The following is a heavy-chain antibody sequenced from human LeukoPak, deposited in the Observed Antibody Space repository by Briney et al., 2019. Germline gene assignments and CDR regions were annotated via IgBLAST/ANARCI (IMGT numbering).Heavy chain of an antibody. Sequence: GASLRLSCSASGCAFSSYARDWVLQAAGRGVRSVSAISSNGGITYYADSVKGRFTISRDNSKNTLYLQMSSLRAEDTAVYYCVRAGSGWFTFDYWGQGTLVTVSS. CDR3: VRAGSGWFTFDY. D-gene: IGHD6-19*01. CDR1: GCAFSSYA. V-gene: IGHV3-64D*06. J-gene: IGHJ4*02. CDR2: ISSNGGIT.